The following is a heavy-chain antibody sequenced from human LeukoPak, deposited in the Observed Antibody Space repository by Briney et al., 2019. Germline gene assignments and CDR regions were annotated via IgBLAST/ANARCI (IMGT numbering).Heavy chain of an antibody. J-gene: IGHJ4*02. Sequence: GGPLRLSCAASGFTFRDYAMYWVRQAPGKGLEYVSVISTDGSRIYYADSVKGRFTISRDNSKNTLYLQMGSLRAEDMAVYYCTRGVAISTSGWYDTFDYWGQGALVTVSS. CDR3: TRGVAISTSGWYDTFDY. CDR2: ISTDGSRI. D-gene: IGHD6-19*01. V-gene: IGHV3-64*02. CDR1: GFTFRDYA.